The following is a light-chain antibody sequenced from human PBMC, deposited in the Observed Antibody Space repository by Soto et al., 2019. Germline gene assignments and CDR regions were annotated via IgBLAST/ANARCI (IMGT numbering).Light chain of an antibody. CDR2: DAS. CDR3: HVYDYISAGFT. J-gene: IGKJ3*01. CDR1: QDIRQY. V-gene: IGKV1-33*01. Sequence: DIQMTQSPSSLSASIGDRVTITCQASQDIRQYLNWYQQKPGKAPKLLIYDASRLETGVPSRFSGSGSGTDFTFIVSSLQPEDIATYYCHVYDYISAGFTFGPGTKVDLK.